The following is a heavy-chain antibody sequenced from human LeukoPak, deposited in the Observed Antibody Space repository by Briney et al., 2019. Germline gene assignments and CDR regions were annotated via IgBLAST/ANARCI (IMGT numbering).Heavy chain of an antibody. CDR3: ATPSTLVDH. V-gene: IGHV3-15*01. J-gene: IGHJ4*02. CDR1: GFTFYDAW. D-gene: IGHD2-2*01. Sequence: GGSLRLSCAASGFTFYDAWMSWVPQAPGKGLEWVGRIKSIYDGGTTEYTASVKGRFTISRDDSQNTLYLQMNSLKSEDTAVYYCATPSTLVDHWGQGTLVTVSS. CDR2: IKSIYDGGTT.